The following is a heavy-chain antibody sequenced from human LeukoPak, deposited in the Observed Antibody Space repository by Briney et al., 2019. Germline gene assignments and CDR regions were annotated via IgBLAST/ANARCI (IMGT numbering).Heavy chain of an antibody. CDR1: GFTFRSYW. J-gene: IGHJ4*02. Sequence: PGGSLRLSCAASGFTFRSYWMHWVRQAPGKGLACVSRIKSDGSYRDYADSVKGRFTISRDNAKNTLYLQMNSLRAEDTAVYYCARDDGSYGIDYWGQGTLVTVSS. CDR3: ARDDGSYGIDY. D-gene: IGHD1-26*01. CDR2: IKSDGSYR. V-gene: IGHV3-74*01.